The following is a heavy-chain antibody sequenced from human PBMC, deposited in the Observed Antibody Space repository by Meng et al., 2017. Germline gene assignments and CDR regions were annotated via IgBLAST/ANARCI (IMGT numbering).Heavy chain of an antibody. J-gene: IGHJ4*02. Sequence: GGSLRLSCAASGFTFSSYAMHWVRQAPGKGLEWVAVISYDGSNKYYADSVKGRFTISRDNSKNTLYLQMNSLRAEDTALYYCARFYFGYSYGPHHFDYWGQGTLVTVSS. V-gene: IGHV3-30*04. CDR3: ARFYFGYSYGPHHFDY. D-gene: IGHD5-18*01. CDR1: GFTFSSYA. CDR2: ISYDGSNK.